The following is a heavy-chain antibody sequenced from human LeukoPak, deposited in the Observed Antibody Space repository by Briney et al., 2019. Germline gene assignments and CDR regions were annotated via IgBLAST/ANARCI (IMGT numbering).Heavy chain of an antibody. J-gene: IGHJ6*02. CDR1: AYTFTDYY. Sequence: ASVTVSCKASAYTFTDYYMHWVRQAPGQGLEWMGWINPNSGGTNYGQKFQGRVTMTRDTSVSTAYMELSRLRSDDTAVYYCARGGSSWYIMDVWGQGTTVTVS. V-gene: IGHV1-2*02. CDR3: ARGGSSWYIMDV. D-gene: IGHD6-13*01. CDR2: INPNSGGT.